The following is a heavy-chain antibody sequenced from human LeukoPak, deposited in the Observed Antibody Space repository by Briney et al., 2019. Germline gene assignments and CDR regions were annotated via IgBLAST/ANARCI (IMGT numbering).Heavy chain of an antibody. D-gene: IGHD6-19*01. Sequence: GGSLRLSCAASGFTFSSYWMHWVRQAPGKGLEWVSAISGSGGSTYYADFVKGRFTISRDNSKNTLYLQMNSLRAEDTAVYYCAKETRIAVAGHYYYYYMDVWGKGTTVTISS. CDR1: GFTFSSYW. V-gene: IGHV3-23*01. CDR2: ISGSGGST. CDR3: AKETRIAVAGHYYYYYMDV. J-gene: IGHJ6*03.